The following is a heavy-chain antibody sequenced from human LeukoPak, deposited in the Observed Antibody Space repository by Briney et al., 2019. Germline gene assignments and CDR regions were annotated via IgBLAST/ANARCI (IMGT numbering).Heavy chain of an antibody. D-gene: IGHD1-20*01. J-gene: IGHJ3*02. CDR3: ARGLYNWNQSGAFDI. CDR1: GGSISSYY. CDR2: IYYSGST. Sequence: PSETLSLTCTVSGGSISSYYWSWIRQPPGKGLEWIGYIYYSGSTNYNPSLKSRVTISVDTSKNQFSLKLSSVTAADTAVYYCARGLYNWNQSGAFDIWRQGTMVTVSS. V-gene: IGHV4-59*08.